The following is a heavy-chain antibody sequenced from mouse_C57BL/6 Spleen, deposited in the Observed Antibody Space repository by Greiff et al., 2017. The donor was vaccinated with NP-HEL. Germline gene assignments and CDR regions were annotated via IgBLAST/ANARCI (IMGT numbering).Heavy chain of an antibody. J-gene: IGHJ2*01. CDR1: GYSFTDYN. Sequence: EVKLMESGPELVKPGASVKISCKASGYSFTDYNMNWVKQSTGKSLEWIGVINPNYGTTSYNQKFKGKATLTVDQSSSTAYMQLNSLTSEDSAVYYCARSDTGYGSSYPFDYWGQGTTLTVSS. V-gene: IGHV1-39*01. CDR3: ARSDTGYGSSYPFDY. CDR2: INPNYGTT. D-gene: IGHD1-1*01.